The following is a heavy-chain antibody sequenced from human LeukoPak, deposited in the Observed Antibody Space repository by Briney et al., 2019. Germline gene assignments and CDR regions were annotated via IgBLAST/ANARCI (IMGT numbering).Heavy chain of an antibody. Sequence: PGRTLRLSCAASGFTFSSYGMDWVRQAPGKGLEWVSGIVPSGGTTYYADSVKGRFTISRDNAKNSLYLQMNSLRAEDTAVYYCARPYSSGWDNWFDPWGQGTLVTVSS. V-gene: IGHV3-48*04. D-gene: IGHD6-19*01. CDR3: ARPYSSGWDNWFDP. CDR2: IVPSGGTT. CDR1: GFTFSSYG. J-gene: IGHJ5*02.